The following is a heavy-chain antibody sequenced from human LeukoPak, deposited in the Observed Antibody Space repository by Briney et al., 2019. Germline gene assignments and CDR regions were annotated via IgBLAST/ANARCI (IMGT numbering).Heavy chain of an antibody. CDR3: ARENFYYYGMDV. V-gene: IGHV3-72*01. Sequence: GGSLRLSCAASGXTFSDHYMDWVRQAPGKGLEWVGRTRNKANSYTTEYAASVKGRFTISRDDSKNSLYLQMNSLKTEDTAVHYCARENFYYYGMDVWGQGTTVTVSS. J-gene: IGHJ6*02. CDR1: GXTFSDHY. CDR2: TRNKANSYTT.